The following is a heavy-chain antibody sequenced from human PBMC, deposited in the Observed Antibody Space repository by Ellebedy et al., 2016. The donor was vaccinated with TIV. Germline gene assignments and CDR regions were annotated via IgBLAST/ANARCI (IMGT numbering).Heavy chain of an antibody. CDR3: TRLQSLFSGGSFHYYYYYGMDV. Sequence: GESLKISCAASGFTFSGSAMHWVRQASGKGLEWVGRIRSKANSYATAYAASVKGRFTISRDDSKNTAYLQMNSLKTEDTAVYYCTRLQSLFSGGSFHYYYYYGMDVWGQGTTVTVSS. J-gene: IGHJ6*02. D-gene: IGHD2-15*01. CDR2: IRSKANSYAT. V-gene: IGHV3-73*01. CDR1: GFTFSGSA.